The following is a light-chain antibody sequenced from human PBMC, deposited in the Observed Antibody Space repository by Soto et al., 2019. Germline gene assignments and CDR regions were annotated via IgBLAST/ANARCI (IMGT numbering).Light chain of an antibody. J-gene: IGKJ3*01. CDR3: QQRSNWLFT. Sequence: EIVLTQSPATLSLSPGERATLSCRASQSVSSYLAWYQQKPGQAPRLLIYDASNRATGIPARFSGSGSGTDFTLTISSLGPEDFAVYYCQQRSNWLFTFGPGTKVDIK. V-gene: IGKV3-11*01. CDR1: QSVSSY. CDR2: DAS.